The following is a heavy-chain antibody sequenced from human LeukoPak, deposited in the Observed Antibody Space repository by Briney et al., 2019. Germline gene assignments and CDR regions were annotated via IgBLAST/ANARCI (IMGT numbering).Heavy chain of an antibody. V-gene: IGHV3-23*01. CDR3: AKDPPHVSWLFDY. J-gene: IGHJ4*02. Sequence: PGGSLRLSCAASGFTFSSYAMSWVRQAPGKGLEWVSAITNSDGTTYYADSVKGRFTISRDNSKNTLYLQMNSLRAEDTAVYYCAKDPPHVSWLFDYWGQGTLVTVSS. CDR1: GFTFSSYA. CDR2: ITNSDGTT. D-gene: IGHD3-16*01.